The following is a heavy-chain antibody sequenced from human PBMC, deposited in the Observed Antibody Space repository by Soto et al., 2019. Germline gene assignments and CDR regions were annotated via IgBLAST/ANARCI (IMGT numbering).Heavy chain of an antibody. CDR3: ARAPEYSSNWDFYYYYMDV. J-gene: IGHJ6*03. D-gene: IGHD6-13*01. V-gene: IGHV1-8*01. CDR1: GYIFTSYD. Sequence: QVQLVQSGAEVKKPGASVKVSCKASGYIFTSYDINCVRQATGQGLEWVGWMNPNSGNTGYAQKIEGRVTMNRSTSNSTAYMELSSLRSEDTAVYYCARAPEYSSNWDFYYYYMDVWGNGTTVAGS. CDR2: MNPNSGNT.